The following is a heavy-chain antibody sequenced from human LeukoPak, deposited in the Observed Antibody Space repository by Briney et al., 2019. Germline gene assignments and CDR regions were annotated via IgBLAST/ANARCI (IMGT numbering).Heavy chain of an antibody. CDR3: AKDGGSDPDTFDI. Sequence: GGSLRLSCAASGFTFSSYAMSWVRQAPGKGLEWVSGISGSGGSTYYADSVKGRFTISRDNTKNSLYLRMNSLRAEDTAVYYCAKDGGSDPDTFDIWGQGTMVTVSS. J-gene: IGHJ3*02. D-gene: IGHD2-15*01. CDR1: GFTFSSYA. CDR2: ISGSGGST. V-gene: IGHV3-23*01.